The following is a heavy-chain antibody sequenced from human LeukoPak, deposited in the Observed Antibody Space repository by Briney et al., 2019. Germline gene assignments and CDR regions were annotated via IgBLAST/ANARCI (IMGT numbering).Heavy chain of an antibody. CDR2: ISSSSSYI. CDR3: ARGELHGDYDPDYYYYYGMDV. V-gene: IGHV3-21*01. D-gene: IGHD4-17*01. J-gene: IGHJ6*04. Sequence: PGGSLRLSCAASGFTFSSYSMNWVRQAPGKGLEWVSSISSSSSYIYYADSVKGRFTISRDNAKNSLYLQMNSLRAEDTAVYYCARGELHGDYDPDYYYYYGMDVWGKGTTVTVSS. CDR1: GFTFSSYS.